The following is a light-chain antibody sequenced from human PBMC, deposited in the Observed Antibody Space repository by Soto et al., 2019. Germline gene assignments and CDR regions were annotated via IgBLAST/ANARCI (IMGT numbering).Light chain of an antibody. Sequence: QSVLTQPPSASGSPGQSVTISCTGTSSDVGAYNYVSWYQQHPGKAPKLMIYEVTKRPSGVPDRFSGSKSGNTASLTVSGIHAEDEADYYCSSYADSISVLFGGGTKLTVL. V-gene: IGLV2-8*01. CDR1: SSDVGAYNY. CDR2: EVT. CDR3: SSYADSISVL. J-gene: IGLJ3*02.